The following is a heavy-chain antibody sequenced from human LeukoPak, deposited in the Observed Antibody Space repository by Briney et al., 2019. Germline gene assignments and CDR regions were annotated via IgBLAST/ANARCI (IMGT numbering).Heavy chain of an antibody. D-gene: IGHD4-17*01. Sequence: GGSLRLSCAASGFTFSNYRIHWLRQTPGKGLEWVAVVSYDGTKKDYADSVKGRFTISRDNSKNTLYLQMNSLRGEDTAVYYCAMLDYGDLISFDFWGQGTLVTVSS. CDR1: GFTFSNYR. CDR2: VSYDGTKK. J-gene: IGHJ4*02. V-gene: IGHV3-30-3*01. CDR3: AMLDYGDLISFDF.